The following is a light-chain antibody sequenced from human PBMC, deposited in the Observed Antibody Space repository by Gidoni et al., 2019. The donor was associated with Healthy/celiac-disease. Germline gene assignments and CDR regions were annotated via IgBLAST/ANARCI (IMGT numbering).Light chain of an antibody. V-gene: IGKV3-11*01. CDR3: QQRSNWPPIT. Sequence: EIVLTRSPATLSLSPGERATLSCRASQSVSSYLAWYQQKPGQAPRLLIYDASNRATGIPARFSGSGSGTDFTLTISSLETEDFAVYYCQQRSNWPPITFGQGTRLEIK. J-gene: IGKJ5*01. CDR2: DAS. CDR1: QSVSSY.